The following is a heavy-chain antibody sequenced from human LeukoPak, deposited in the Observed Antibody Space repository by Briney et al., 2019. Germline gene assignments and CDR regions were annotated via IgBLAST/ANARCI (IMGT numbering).Heavy chain of an antibody. Sequence: ASVKVSCKASGYTFTSYYIHWVRQAPGQGLEWMGIIYPGGGSTSYAQKFQGRVTMTRDMSTSTVYMELSSLRSEDTAVYYCARDSGERGSGSYLIAYWGQGTLVTVSS. D-gene: IGHD3-10*01. J-gene: IGHJ4*02. V-gene: IGHV1-46*01. CDR1: GYTFTSYY. CDR2: IYPGGGST. CDR3: ARDSGERGSGSYLIAY.